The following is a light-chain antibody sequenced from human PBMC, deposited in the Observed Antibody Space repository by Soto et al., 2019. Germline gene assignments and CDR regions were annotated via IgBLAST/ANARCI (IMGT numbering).Light chain of an antibody. CDR3: SSYTSSSTSSLYV. CDR1: SSDVGGYNY. CDR2: EVS. V-gene: IGLV2-14*01. Sequence: QSALTQPASVSGSPGQSITISCTGTSSDVGGYNYVSWYQQHPGKAPKLMIYEVSNRPSGVSNRFSGSKSGNTASLTISGLQAEDEADYYCSSYTSSSTSSLYVFGTGTKVTVL. J-gene: IGLJ1*01.